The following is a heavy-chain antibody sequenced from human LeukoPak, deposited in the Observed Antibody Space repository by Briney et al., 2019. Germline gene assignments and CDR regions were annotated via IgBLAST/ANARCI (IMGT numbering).Heavy chain of an antibody. Sequence: GGSLRLSCAASGFTFGSYGMHWVRQAPGKGLGWVAVISYDGSNKYYADSVKVRFTISRDNSKNTLYLQMNSLRAEDTAVYYCARDWGPGYSYGVLDYWGQGTLVTVSS. CDR1: GFTFGSYG. V-gene: IGHV3-33*01. J-gene: IGHJ4*02. CDR3: ARDWGPGYSYGVLDY. D-gene: IGHD5-18*01. CDR2: ISYDGSNK.